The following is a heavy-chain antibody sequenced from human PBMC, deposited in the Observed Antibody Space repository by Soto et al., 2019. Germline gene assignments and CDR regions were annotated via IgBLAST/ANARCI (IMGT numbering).Heavy chain of an antibody. J-gene: IGHJ4*02. CDR1: GFTFSSYS. CDR2: ISSSSTI. V-gene: IGHV3-48*01. D-gene: IGHD6-6*01. CDR3: ARGQYSSSSGRDYFDY. Sequence: PGGSLRLSCAASGFTFSSYSMNWVRQAPGKGLEWVSYISSSSTIYYADSVKGRFTISRDNAKNSLYLQMNSLRAEDTAVYYCARGQYSSSSGRDYFDYWGQGTLVTVSS.